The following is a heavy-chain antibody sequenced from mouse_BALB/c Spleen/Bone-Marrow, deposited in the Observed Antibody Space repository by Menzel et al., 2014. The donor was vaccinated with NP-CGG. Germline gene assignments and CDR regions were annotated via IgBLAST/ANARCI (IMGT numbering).Heavy chain of an antibody. J-gene: IGHJ4*01. CDR3: ARALGDGYYYAMDY. D-gene: IGHD2-3*01. V-gene: IGHV1-69*02. Sequence: QVQLQQCGAELVKPGAPVRLSCKASGYTFTSYWMNWVKQRPGRGLEWIGRIDPSDSETHYNQKFKDKATLTVDKSSSTAYIQLSSLTSEDSAVYYCARALGDGYYYAMDYWGQGTSVTVSS. CDR2: IDPSDSET. CDR1: GYTFTSYW.